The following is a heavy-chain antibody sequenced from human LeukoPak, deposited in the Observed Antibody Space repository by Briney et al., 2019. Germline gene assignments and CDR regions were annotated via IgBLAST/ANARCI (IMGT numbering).Heavy chain of an antibody. V-gene: IGHV3-48*03. Sequence: GGSLRLSCAASGFSFSSYEMNRVRQAPGKGLEWVSYISSSGTTIYYVDSVKGRFTISRDNAKNSLYLQMNSLRAQDTAVYYCTRDRRFHSWGQGTLVTVSS. CDR1: GFSFSSYE. CDR2: ISSSGTTI. J-gene: IGHJ4*02. CDR3: TRDRRFHS.